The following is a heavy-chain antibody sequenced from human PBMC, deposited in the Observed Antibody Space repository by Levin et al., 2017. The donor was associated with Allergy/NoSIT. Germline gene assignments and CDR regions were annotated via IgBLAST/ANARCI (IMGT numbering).Heavy chain of an antibody. Sequence: GGSLRLSCAASGFTFSSYWMSWVRQAPGKGLEWVANIKQDGSEKYYVDSVKGRFTISRDNAKNSLYLQMNSLRAEDTAVYYCARDLIPDTAGSPDMDVWGQGTTVTVSS. CDR1: GFTFSSYW. J-gene: IGHJ6*02. CDR2: IKQDGSEK. CDR3: ARDLIPDTAGSPDMDV. V-gene: IGHV3-7*01. D-gene: IGHD5-18*01.